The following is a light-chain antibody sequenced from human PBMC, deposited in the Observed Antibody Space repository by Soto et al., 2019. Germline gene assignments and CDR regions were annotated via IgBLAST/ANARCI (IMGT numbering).Light chain of an antibody. CDR2: KAS. Sequence: DIQMTQSPSTLSGSVGDRVTITCRASQTISSWLAWYQQKPGKAPKLLLYKASTLKSGVPSRFSGSGSGTAITLTISSLQPDDFDTYYGQHYNSYSEAFGQGTKVELK. J-gene: IGKJ1*01. CDR3: QHYNSYSEA. CDR1: QTISSW. V-gene: IGKV1-5*03.